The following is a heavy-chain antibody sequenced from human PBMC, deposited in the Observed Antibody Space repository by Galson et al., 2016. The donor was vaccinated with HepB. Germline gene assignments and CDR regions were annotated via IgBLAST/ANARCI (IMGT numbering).Heavy chain of an antibody. CDR1: GFTVSSFY. D-gene: IGHD4-17*01. CDR3: ATASAVDYGDYLRV. V-gene: IGHV3-53*01. CDR2: VYTGGST. Sequence: SLRLSCAASGFTVSSFYMTWVRQAPGKGLEWVSVVYTGGSTFYADSVKGRFTISRDNSNNTLYLQMNSLRAEDTAVYYCATASAVDYGDYLRVWGQGTLVTVSS. J-gene: IGHJ4*02.